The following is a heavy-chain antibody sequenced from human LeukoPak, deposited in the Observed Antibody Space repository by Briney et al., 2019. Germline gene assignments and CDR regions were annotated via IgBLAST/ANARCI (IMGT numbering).Heavy chain of an antibody. D-gene: IGHD3-16*02. CDR1: GGSISSGSYY. CDR3: VVMITFGGVIPEYYFDY. J-gene: IGHJ4*02. Sequence: SETLSLTCTVSGGSISSGSYYWSWIRQPPGKGLEWIGYIYYSGSTNYNPSLKSRVTISVDTSKNQFSLKLSSVTAADTGVYYCVVMITFGGVIPEYYFDYWGQGTLVTVSS. CDR2: IYYSGST. V-gene: IGHV4-61*01.